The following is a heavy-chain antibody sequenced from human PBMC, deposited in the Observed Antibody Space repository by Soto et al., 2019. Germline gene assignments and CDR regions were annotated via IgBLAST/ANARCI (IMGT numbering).Heavy chain of an antibody. D-gene: IGHD5-12*01. Sequence: QVQLVQSGAEVKKPGASVKVSCKASGYTFTSYGISWVRQAPGQGLEWMGWISADNGNTNYAQKLQGRVTITTDTSTSTAYMELRSLRSDDTAVDYCAKDSKEMAAIKPTPNRDGMDVWGQGTTVTVSS. V-gene: IGHV1-18*01. CDR2: ISADNGNT. CDR3: AKDSKEMAAIKPTPNRDGMDV. CDR1: GYTFTSYG. J-gene: IGHJ6*02.